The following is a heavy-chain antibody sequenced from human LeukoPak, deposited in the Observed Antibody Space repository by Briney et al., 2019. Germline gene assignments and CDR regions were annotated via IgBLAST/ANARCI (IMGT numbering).Heavy chain of an antibody. J-gene: IGHJ6*02. CDR3: ARAGIVGATSYYNYYGMDV. D-gene: IGHD1-26*01. CDR2: IYYSGST. Sequence: SETLPLTCTVSGGSISSYYCSWVRQPPGKGLEWIGYIYYSGSTNYNPSLKSRVTISVDTSKNQFSLNLSSVTAADTAVYYCARAGIVGATSYYNYYGMDVWGQGTTVTVSS. CDR1: GGSISSYY. V-gene: IGHV4-59*01.